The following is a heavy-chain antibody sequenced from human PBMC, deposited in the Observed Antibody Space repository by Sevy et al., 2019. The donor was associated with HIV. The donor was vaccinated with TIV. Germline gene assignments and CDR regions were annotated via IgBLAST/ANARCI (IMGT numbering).Heavy chain of an antibody. J-gene: IGHJ4*02. CDR2: IKQDGSEK. D-gene: IGHD1-26*01. CDR3: ARDLVGATGYFDY. V-gene: IGHV3-7*01. Sequence: GGSLRLSCAASGFTFSSYWMSWVRQAPGKGLEWVANIKQDGSEKYYVDSVKGRFTISRDNAKNSLYLQMNSLRAEDTAVYYCARDLVGATGYFDYWGQGTLVTVSS. CDR1: GFTFSSYW.